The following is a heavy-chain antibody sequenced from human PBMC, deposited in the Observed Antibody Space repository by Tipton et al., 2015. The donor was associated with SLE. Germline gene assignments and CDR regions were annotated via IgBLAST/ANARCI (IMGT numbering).Heavy chain of an antibody. D-gene: IGHD4-17*01. CDR2: ISSSGSTI. V-gene: IGHV3-11*01. J-gene: IGHJ3*02. CDR1: GFTSSDYY. Sequence: SLRLSCTASGFTSSDYYMSWIRQAPGKGLEWVSYISSSGSTIYHADSVKGRFTISRDNAKNSLYLQMNSLKTEDTAVYYCARRGTVIRASDIWGQGTMVTVSS. CDR3: ARRGTVIRASDI.